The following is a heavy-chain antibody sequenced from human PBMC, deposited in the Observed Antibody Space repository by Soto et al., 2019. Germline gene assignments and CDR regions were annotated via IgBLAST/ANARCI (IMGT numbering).Heavy chain of an antibody. CDR3: ARDSKNGDYEYYFDY. J-gene: IGHJ4*02. Sequence: GSLRLSCAASGFTFSSYGMHWVRQAPGKGLEWVAVIWYDGSNKYYADSVKGRFTISRDNSKNTLYLQMNSLGAEDTAVYYCARDSKNGDYEYYFDYWGQGTLVTVSS. CDR2: IWYDGSNK. D-gene: IGHD4-17*01. CDR1: GFTFSSYG. V-gene: IGHV3-33*01.